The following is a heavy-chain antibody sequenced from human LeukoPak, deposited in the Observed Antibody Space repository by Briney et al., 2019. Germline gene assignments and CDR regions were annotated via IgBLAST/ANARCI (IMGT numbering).Heavy chain of an antibody. CDR1: GFTFSSYA. Sequence: GGSLRLSCAASGFTFSSYAMHWVRQAPGKGREWVAVISYDGSNKYYADSVKGRFTIYRDNSKKTLYLQVNCLRAEETAVYYCARDGGRGPNGGRGSFDYWGQGTLVTVSS. J-gene: IGHJ4*02. CDR2: ISYDGSNK. D-gene: IGHD4-23*01. V-gene: IGHV3-30*01. CDR3: ARDGGRGPNGGRGSFDY.